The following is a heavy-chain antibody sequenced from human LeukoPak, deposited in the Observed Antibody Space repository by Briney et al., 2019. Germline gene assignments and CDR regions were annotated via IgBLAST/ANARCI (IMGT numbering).Heavy chain of an antibody. CDR1: GDSVSSNSAI. J-gene: IGHJ4*02. Sequence: SQTLSLTCDISGDSVSSNSAIWYWIRQSPTRGLEWLGRTYYRSKWFNDYAESVKGRITVSPDTSKNQFSLQLNSVTPEDTAVYYCARDGTWRIDYWGPGTLVTVSS. CDR2: TYYRSKWFN. D-gene: IGHD6-13*01. V-gene: IGHV6-1*01. CDR3: ARDGTWRIDY.